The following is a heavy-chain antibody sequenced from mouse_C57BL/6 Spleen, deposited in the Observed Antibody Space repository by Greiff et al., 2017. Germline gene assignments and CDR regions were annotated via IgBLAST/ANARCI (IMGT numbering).Heavy chain of an antibody. CDR3: AIEGSYDYDGDYAMDY. D-gene: IGHD2-4*01. V-gene: IGHV1-74*01. CDR2: IHPSDSDT. J-gene: IGHJ4*01. Sequence: QVQLQQPGAELVKPGASVKVSCKASGYTFTSYWMHWVKQRPGQGLEWIGRIHPSDSDTNYNQKFKGKATLTVDQSASTAYMQLSSLTSEDSAVYYCAIEGSYDYDGDYAMDYWGQGTSVTVSS. CDR1: GYTFTSYW.